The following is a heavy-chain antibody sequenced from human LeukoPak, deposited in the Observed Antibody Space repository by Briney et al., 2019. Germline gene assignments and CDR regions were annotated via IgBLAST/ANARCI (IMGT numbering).Heavy chain of an antibody. D-gene: IGHD1-26*01. Sequence: SETLSLTCAVYGGSFTGYYWSWIRQPPGKGLEWIGEINHSGSTNYIPSLKIRVTISVDMSKNQFSPKLSSVTAADTAVYYCARGSPPPLVVGGTFYYYYMDVWGKGTTVTVSS. V-gene: IGHV4-34*01. CDR1: GGSFTGYY. CDR3: ARGSPPPLVVGGTFYYYYMDV. J-gene: IGHJ6*03. CDR2: INHSGST.